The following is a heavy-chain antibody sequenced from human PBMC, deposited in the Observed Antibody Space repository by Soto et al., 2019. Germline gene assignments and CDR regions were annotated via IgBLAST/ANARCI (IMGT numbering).Heavy chain of an antibody. D-gene: IGHD3-10*01. CDR2: INAGNGDT. CDR3: AREGLVRGVLRGIRFDP. V-gene: IGHV1-3*01. Sequence: QVQLVQSGAEVKKSGASVKVSCEASGYIFTDYTIHWVRQAPGQRLELMGWINAGNGDTKYSHKFQGRVTFSRDTSAGTVYMELSSLRSEDTAVYCCAREGLVRGVLRGIRFDPWGQGTLVTVSS. J-gene: IGHJ5*02. CDR1: GYIFTDYT.